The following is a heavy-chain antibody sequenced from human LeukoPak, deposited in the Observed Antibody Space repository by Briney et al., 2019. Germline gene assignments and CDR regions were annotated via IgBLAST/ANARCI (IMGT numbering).Heavy chain of an antibody. CDR3: ARGPNYYDSSGYSLPFDY. D-gene: IGHD3-22*01. Sequence: ASVKVSCKASGYTFTGYYMHWVRQAPGQGLEWMGWINPNSGGTNYAQKFQGRVTMTRDTSISTAYMELSRLRSADTAVYYCARGPNYYDSSGYSLPFDYWGQGTLVTVSS. CDR2: INPNSGGT. CDR1: GYTFTGYY. J-gene: IGHJ4*02. V-gene: IGHV1-2*02.